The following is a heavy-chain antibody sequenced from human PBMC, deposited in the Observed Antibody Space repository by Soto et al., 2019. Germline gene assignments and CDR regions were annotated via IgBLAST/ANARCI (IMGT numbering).Heavy chain of an antibody. Sequence: PGGSLRLSCAASGFAFSTYAMTWVRQAPGKGLEWVSYISSSSSTIYYADSVKGRFTISRDNAKNSLYLQMNSLRDEDTAVYYCARGARYYYDSSGSPLGYWGQGTLVTVSS. CDR1: GFAFSTYA. CDR3: ARGARYYYDSSGSPLGY. J-gene: IGHJ4*02. CDR2: ISSSSSTI. V-gene: IGHV3-48*02. D-gene: IGHD3-22*01.